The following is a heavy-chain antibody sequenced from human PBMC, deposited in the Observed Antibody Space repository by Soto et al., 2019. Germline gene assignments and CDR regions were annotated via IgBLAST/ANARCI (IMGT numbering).Heavy chain of an antibody. CDR1: GFTFSSYA. CDR3: ARAGGIAVPGYHLDY. D-gene: IGHD6-19*01. CDR2: ISGSGGST. J-gene: IGHJ4*02. V-gene: IGHV3-23*01. Sequence: EVQLLESGGGSGQPGGSLRLSCATSGFTFSSYAMNWVRQAPGKGLEWVSAISGSGGSTNYADSVEGRFTISRDNSKNTLYLQMSSLRAEDTAVYYCARAGGIAVPGYHLDYWGQGTLVTVSS.